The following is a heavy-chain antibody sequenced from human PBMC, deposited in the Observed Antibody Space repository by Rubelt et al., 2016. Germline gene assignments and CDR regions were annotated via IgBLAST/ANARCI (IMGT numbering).Heavy chain of an antibody. D-gene: IGHD6-6*01. CDR2: IYYSGST. Sequence: QVQLQESGPGLVKPSETLSLTCTVSGVSISSSSYYWGWIRQPPGKGLEWIASIYYSGSTYYNPSLKSRVTISVDTSKNQCSLKLSSVTAADTAVYYCARDEAARHGFDYWGQGTLVTVSS. V-gene: IGHV4-39*07. CDR3: ARDEAARHGFDY. CDR1: GVSISSSSYY. J-gene: IGHJ4*02.